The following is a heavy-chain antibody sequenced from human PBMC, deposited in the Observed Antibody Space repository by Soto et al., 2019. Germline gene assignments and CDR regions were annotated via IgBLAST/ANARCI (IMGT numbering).Heavy chain of an antibody. CDR2: IYYSGST. D-gene: IGHD3-10*01. V-gene: IGHV4-59*08. J-gene: IGHJ3*02. CDR3: ARIIGATDAFDI. CDR1: GGSISSYY. Sequence: SETLSLTCSVSGGSISSYYWSWIRQPPGKGLEWIGYIYYSGSTNYNPSLKSRVTISVDTSKNQFSLKLSSVTAADTAVYYCARIIGATDAFDIWGQGTMLTVSS.